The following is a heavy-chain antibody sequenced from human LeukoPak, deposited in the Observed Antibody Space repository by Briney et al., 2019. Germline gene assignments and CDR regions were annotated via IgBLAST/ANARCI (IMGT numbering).Heavy chain of an antibody. Sequence: PGGSLRLSCAASGFTFSSYWMHWVRQAPGKGLVWVSRINSGGSSTSYADSVKGRFTISRDNAKNTLYLQMNSLRAEDTAVYYCARDKGGDFWSGWDAFDIWGQGTMVTVSS. CDR1: GFTFSSYW. J-gene: IGHJ3*02. V-gene: IGHV3-74*01. CDR2: INSGGSST. D-gene: IGHD3-3*01. CDR3: ARDKGGDFWSGWDAFDI.